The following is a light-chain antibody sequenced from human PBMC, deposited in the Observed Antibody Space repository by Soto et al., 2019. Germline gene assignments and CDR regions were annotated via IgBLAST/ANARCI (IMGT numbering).Light chain of an antibody. Sequence: DIQITQSPSSLCSSLGDIVAVTVRASQSISSYLNWYQQKPGKAPKLLIYAASSLQSGVPSRFSGSGSGTDFTLTISSLQPEDFATYYCQQSYSTPRTFGQGTKVDIK. V-gene: IGKV1-39*01. CDR3: QQSYSTPRT. CDR1: QSISSY. J-gene: IGKJ1*01. CDR2: AAS.